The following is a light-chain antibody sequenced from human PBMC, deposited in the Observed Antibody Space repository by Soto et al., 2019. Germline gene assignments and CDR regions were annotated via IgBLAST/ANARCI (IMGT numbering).Light chain of an antibody. J-gene: IGKJ2*03. CDR2: AAY. V-gene: IGKV1-39*01. CDR3: QQSSSTPYS. CDR1: QNIRNY. Sequence: DIQMTQSPSSLSASVGDRVTITCRASQNIRNYLNWYQQTPGKAPKLLIYAAYSLQSGVPSRFIGSGSGTDFALTISSLQTEDFTTYDDQQSSSTPYSFGQGTKLEIK.